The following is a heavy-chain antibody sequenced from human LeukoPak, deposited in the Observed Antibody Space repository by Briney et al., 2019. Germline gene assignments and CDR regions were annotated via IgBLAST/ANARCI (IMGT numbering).Heavy chain of an antibody. CDR3: ARGSWQWLVPFDY. CDR2: IYSGGST. J-gene: IGHJ4*02. V-gene: IGHV3-53*01. D-gene: IGHD6-19*01. Sequence: PGGSLRLSCAASGFTVSSNYMSWVRQAPGKGPEWVSVIYSGGSTYYADSVKGRFTISRDNSKNTLYLQMNSLRAEDTAVYYCARGSWQWLVPFDYWGQGTLVTVSS. CDR1: GFTVSSNY.